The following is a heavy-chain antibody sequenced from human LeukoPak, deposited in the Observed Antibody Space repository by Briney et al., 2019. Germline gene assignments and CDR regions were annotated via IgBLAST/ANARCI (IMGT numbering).Heavy chain of an antibody. CDR1: GYTFTSYY. J-gene: IGHJ4*02. CDR2: INPSGGST. V-gene: IGHV1-46*01. Sequence: GASVKVSCKSSGYTFTSYYMYWVRQAPGQGLEWMGIINPSGGSTSYAQKFQGRVTMTRDTSTSTVYMELSSLRSEDTAVYYCARDSSMVRGTVDYWGQGTLVTVS. D-gene: IGHD3-10*01. CDR3: ARDSSMVRGTVDY.